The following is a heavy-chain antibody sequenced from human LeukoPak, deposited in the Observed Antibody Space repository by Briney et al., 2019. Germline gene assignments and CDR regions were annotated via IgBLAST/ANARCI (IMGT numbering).Heavy chain of an antibody. J-gene: IGHJ5*02. CDR2: ISGSGGST. V-gene: IGHV3-23*01. CDR3: AKVPVMWEPRFDP. CDR1: AFTFSSSA. D-gene: IGHD1-26*01. Sequence: GGSLRLSCAASAFTFSSSAMSCVRQAPGKGLEWVSAISGSGGSTYYADSVKGRFTISRDNSKNTLYLQMNSLRAEDTAVYYCAKVPVMWEPRFDPWGQGTLVTVSS.